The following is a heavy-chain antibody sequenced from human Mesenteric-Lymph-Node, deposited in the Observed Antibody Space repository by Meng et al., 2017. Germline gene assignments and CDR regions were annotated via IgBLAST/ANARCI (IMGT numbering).Heavy chain of an antibody. D-gene: IGHD6-19*01. CDR2: IKQDGSEK. Sequence: GESLKISCAASGFTFSSYEMNWVRQAPGEGLEWVANIKQDGSEKYYVDSVKGRFTISRDNSKNTLYLQMNSLRAEDTAVYYCAKRIAVAGYYYSGMDVWGQGTTVTVSS. V-gene: IGHV3-7*03. CDR3: AKRIAVAGYYYSGMDV. CDR1: GFTFSSYE. J-gene: IGHJ6*02.